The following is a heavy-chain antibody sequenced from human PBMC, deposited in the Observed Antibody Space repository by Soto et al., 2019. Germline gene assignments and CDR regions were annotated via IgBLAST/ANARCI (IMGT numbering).Heavy chain of an antibody. J-gene: IGHJ4*01. CDR1: GGSPSYYY. Sequence: SETLSLTCTISGGSPSYYYWSWVRQPPGKGLEWIGNVADSGKSSYSPSLRSRLTISVDTSNTRLSLTLSSVTAADTAVYYCARDDRNDYIGYFGYWGQGTLVTVSS. CDR2: VADSGKS. D-gene: IGHD4-4*01. V-gene: IGHV4-59*12. CDR3: ARDDRNDYIGYFGY.